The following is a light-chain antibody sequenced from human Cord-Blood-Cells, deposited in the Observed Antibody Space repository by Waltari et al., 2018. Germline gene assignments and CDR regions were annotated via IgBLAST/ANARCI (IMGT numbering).Light chain of an antibody. CDR2: DAS. J-gene: IGKJ1*01. CDR1: QSISSW. CDR3: QQYNSYLWT. Sequence: DIQMTQSHSTLYASVGYRVTITCRASQSISSWLAWDQQKPGKAPKLLIYDASSLESGVPSRFSGSGSGTEFTLTISSLQPDDFATYYCQQYNSYLWTFGQGTKVEIK. V-gene: IGKV1-5*01.